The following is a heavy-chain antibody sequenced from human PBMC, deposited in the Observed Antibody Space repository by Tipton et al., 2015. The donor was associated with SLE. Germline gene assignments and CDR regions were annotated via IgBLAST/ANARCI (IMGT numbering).Heavy chain of an antibody. Sequence: LRLSCTVSGGSISSHYWSWIRQPPGKGLEWIGYIYYSGSTNYNPSLKSRVTISVDTSKNQFSLKLSSVTAADTAVYYCARGPLLGSPVPYWGQGTLVTVSS. CDR2: IYYSGST. V-gene: IGHV4-59*08. D-gene: IGHD7-27*01. CDR1: GGSISSHY. CDR3: ARGPLLGSPVPY. J-gene: IGHJ4*02.